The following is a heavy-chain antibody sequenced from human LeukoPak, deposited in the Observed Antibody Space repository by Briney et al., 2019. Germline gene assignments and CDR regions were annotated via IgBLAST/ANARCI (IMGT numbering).Heavy chain of an antibody. CDR2: IYYSGST. CDR1: GGSISSSSYY. Sequence: SETLSLTCTVSGGSISSSSYYWSWIRQPPGKGLEWIGYIYYSGSTNYNPSLKSRVTISVDTSKNQFSLKLSSVTAADTAVYYCARDNLGYCSGGSCYSDWFDPWGQGTLVTVSS. D-gene: IGHD2-15*01. CDR3: ARDNLGYCSGGSCYSDWFDP. J-gene: IGHJ5*02. V-gene: IGHV4-61*01.